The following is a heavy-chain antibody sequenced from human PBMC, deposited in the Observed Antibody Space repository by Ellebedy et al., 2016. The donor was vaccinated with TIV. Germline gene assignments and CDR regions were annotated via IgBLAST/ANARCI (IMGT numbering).Heavy chain of an antibody. CDR3: ATAGNYRFDD. D-gene: IGHD1-7*01. CDR1: GFTFSTYW. V-gene: IGHV3-74*01. Sequence: GGSLRLXXAASGFTFSTYWMHWVRQAPGEGLVWVSRMNSDGSTTNYADSVRGRFTISRDNAKNTLYLQMNSLRAEDTAVYYCATAGNYRFDDWGQGTLVTVSS. J-gene: IGHJ4*02. CDR2: MNSDGSTT.